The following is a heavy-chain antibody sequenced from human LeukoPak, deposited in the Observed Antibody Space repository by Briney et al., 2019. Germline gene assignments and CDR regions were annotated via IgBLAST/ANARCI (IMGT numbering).Heavy chain of an antibody. CDR1: GFTFSSYA. CDR3: AKDRIAVAGNGYFDY. D-gene: IGHD6-19*01. CDR2: ISGSGGST. Sequence: GGSLRLSCAASGFTFSSYAMSWVRQAPGKGLEWVSVISGSGGSTYYADSVKGRFTISRDNSEKTLYLQMNSLRDEDTAVYYCAKDRIAVAGNGYFDYWGQGTLVTVSS. V-gene: IGHV3-23*01. J-gene: IGHJ4*02.